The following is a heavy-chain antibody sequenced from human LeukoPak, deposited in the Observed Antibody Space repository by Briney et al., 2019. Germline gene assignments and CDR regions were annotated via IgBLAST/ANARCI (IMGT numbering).Heavy chain of an antibody. J-gene: IGHJ5*02. D-gene: IGHD3-10*01. CDR3: ARSIRSYYYGSGTRWFDP. CDR1: GASISSYY. CDR2: IFYSGST. Sequence: SETLSLTCTVSGASISSYYWSWIRQPPGKGLEWIGYIFYSGSTNYNPSLKSRVTISVDTSKNQFSLKLSSVTAADTAVYYCARSIRSYYYGSGTRWFDPWGQGTLVTVSS. V-gene: IGHV4-59*12.